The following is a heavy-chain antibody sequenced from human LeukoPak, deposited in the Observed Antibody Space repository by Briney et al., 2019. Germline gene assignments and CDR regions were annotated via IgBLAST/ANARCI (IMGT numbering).Heavy chain of an antibody. CDR2: ISYDGSNE. CDR1: GFTFSTYV. V-gene: IGHV3-30*04. Sequence: GGSLRLSCAASGFTFSTYVIHWVRQAPGKGLEWVGVISYDGSNEYSADSVKGRFTISRDNSKNTLYLQMNSLRAEDTAVYYCARSRCSGGSCYGLDYWGQGTLATVSS. CDR3: ARSRCSGGSCYGLDY. J-gene: IGHJ4*02. D-gene: IGHD2-15*01.